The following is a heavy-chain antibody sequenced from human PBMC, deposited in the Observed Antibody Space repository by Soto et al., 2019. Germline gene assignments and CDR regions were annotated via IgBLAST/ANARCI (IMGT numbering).Heavy chain of an antibody. J-gene: IGHJ4*02. CDR3: ARELNTDSSGYYYYFDY. CDR1: GYHFTAYG. D-gene: IGHD3-22*01. CDR2: VSTNNADT. Sequence: ASVKVSCKTSGYHFTAYGLAWLRQAPGQRPEWMGWVSTNNADTNYAQKFQGRVTMTTDKSTTTTYMELRSLRSDDTAVYYCARELNTDSSGYYYYFDYWGQGALVTVSS. V-gene: IGHV1-18*01.